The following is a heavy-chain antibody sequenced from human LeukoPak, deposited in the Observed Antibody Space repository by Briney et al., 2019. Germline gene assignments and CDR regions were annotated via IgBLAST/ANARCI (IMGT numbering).Heavy chain of an antibody. D-gene: IGHD1-14*01. V-gene: IGHV4-31*03. CDR3: AREDFRNYYYGMDV. Sequence: SETLSLTCIVAGGSISSGGYYWSWIRQHPGKGLEWIGYIYYSGSTYYNPSLKSRVTISVDPAQNQFSLKLRSVTTAATAVVHRAREDFRNYYYGMDVWGQGTTVTVSS. CDR1: GGSISSGGYY. J-gene: IGHJ6*02. CDR2: IYYSGST.